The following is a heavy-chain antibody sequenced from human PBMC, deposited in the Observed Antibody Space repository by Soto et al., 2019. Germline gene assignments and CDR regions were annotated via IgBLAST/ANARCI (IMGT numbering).Heavy chain of an antibody. CDR1: GFTFSIYD. Sequence: EVQLLESGGGLVQPGGSLRLSCAASGFTFSIYDMSWVRQAPGKGLEWVSAITGSGYGTYYADSVKGRFPISRDNSKNTLYRQMNSLRAEDTAVYYCARDRIGSGWSLDYLGQGTLVTVSS. V-gene: IGHV3-23*01. CDR3: ARDRIGSGWSLDY. CDR2: ITGSGYGT. J-gene: IGHJ4*02. D-gene: IGHD6-19*01.